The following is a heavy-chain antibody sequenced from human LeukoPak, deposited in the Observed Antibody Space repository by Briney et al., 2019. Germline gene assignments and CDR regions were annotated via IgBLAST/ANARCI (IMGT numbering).Heavy chain of an antibody. CDR1: GGSISSHY. D-gene: IGHD6-19*01. V-gene: IGHV4-59*11. CDR2: IYYSGGT. Sequence: SETLSLTCTVSGGSISSHYWSWIRQPPGKGLEWIGYIYYSGGTNYNPSLKSRVTISVDMSKNQFSLKLSSVTAADTAVYYCAGRGCSSGWYGFDPWGQGTLVTVSS. J-gene: IGHJ5*02. CDR3: AGRGCSSGWYGFDP.